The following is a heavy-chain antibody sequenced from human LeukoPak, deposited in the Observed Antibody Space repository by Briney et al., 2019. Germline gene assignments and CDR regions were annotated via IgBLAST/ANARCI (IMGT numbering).Heavy chain of an antibody. CDR2: INPNSGGT. J-gene: IGHJ3*02. CDR3: ARVGYSSGWYDAFDI. V-gene: IGHV1-2*02. CDR1: GYTFTGYY. Sequence: GASVKVSCKASGYTFTGYYMHWVRQAPGQGLEWMGWINPNSGGTNYAQKFQGRVTMTRDTSISTAYMELSRLRSDDTAVYYCARVGYSSGWYDAFDIWGQGTMVTVSS. D-gene: IGHD6-19*01.